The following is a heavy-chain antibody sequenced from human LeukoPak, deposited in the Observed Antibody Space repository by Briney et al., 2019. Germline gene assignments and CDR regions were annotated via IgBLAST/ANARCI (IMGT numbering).Heavy chain of an antibody. V-gene: IGHV3-30*02. CDR2: IRYGGDNK. CDR1: GFTFSSYG. D-gene: IGHD3-3*01. Sequence: GGSLRLSCAASGFTFSSYGMHWVRQAPGKGREGVAFIRYGGDNKYYADSVKGRLTIHRDNSKNTLYVQMKSLSANETAVYYCAKDLRSLEWLHVYFDYWGQGTLVTVSS. J-gene: IGHJ4*02. CDR3: AKDLRSLEWLHVYFDY.